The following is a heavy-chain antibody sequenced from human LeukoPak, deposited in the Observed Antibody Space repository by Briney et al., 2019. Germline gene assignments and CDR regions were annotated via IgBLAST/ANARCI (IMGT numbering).Heavy chain of an antibody. CDR1: GYTFTSYG. Sequence: ASVKVSCKASGYTFTSYGISWVRQAPGQGLEWMGWMNPNSGNTGYAQKFQGRVTMTRNTSISTAYMELSSLRSEDTAVYYCARVRIAAANWGQGTLVTVSS. V-gene: IGHV1-8*02. CDR3: ARVRIAAAN. D-gene: IGHD6-13*01. CDR2: MNPNSGNT. J-gene: IGHJ4*02.